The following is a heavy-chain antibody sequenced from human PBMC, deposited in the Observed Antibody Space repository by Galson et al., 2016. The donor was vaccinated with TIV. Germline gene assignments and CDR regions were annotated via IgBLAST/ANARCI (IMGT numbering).Heavy chain of an antibody. CDR2: IWYDGSDK. D-gene: IGHD3-10*02. CDR3: ARVFADYYVDY. Sequence: SLRLSCAASGFTFSTYWMSWVRQAPGKGLEWVAFIWYDGSDKNYGDSVKGRFTISRDNSKNTLYLQMNSLRAEDTAVYYCARVFADYYVDYWGQGTLVTVSS. V-gene: IGHV3-33*08. J-gene: IGHJ4*02. CDR1: GFTFSTYW.